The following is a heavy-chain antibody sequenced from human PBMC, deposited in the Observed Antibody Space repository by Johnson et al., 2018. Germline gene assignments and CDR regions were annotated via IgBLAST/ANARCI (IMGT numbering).Heavy chain of an antibody. CDR3: AGGYVVGSFDI. CDR2: IYDSGST. D-gene: IGHD2-2*01. J-gene: IGHJ3*02. Sequence: QVQLQESGPGLVKPSETLSLTCTVSGGSISSSSYYWGWLRQPPGTGLEWIGSIYDSGSTYYNPFLKSRVTISVDTSKNPSSLKLGSVTAADTAVYDCAGGYVVGSFDIWGQGTMVTVSS. V-gene: IGHV4-39*01. CDR1: GGSISSSSYY.